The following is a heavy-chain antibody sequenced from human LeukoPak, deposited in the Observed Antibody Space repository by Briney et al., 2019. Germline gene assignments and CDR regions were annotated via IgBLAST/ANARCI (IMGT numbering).Heavy chain of an antibody. CDR3: AKDPSLAP. Sequence: GGSLRLSCAASGFTFSSYGMHWVRQAPGKGLEWVAVITYDGSNKYYADSVKGRFTISRDNSKNTLYLQMNSLRAEDTAVYYCAKDPSLAPWGQGTLVTVSS. CDR2: ITYDGSNK. V-gene: IGHV3-30*18. J-gene: IGHJ5*02. CDR1: GFTFSSYG. D-gene: IGHD6-6*01.